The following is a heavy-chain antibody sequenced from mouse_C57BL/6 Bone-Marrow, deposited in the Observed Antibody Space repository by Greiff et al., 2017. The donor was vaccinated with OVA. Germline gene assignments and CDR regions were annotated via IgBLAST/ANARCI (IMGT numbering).Heavy chain of an antibody. D-gene: IGHD2-4*01. J-gene: IGHJ3*01. CDR2: IYPGDGDT. CDR3: ARPDDYDGPC. CDR1: GYAFSSYW. Sequence: VMLVESGAELVKPGASVKISCKASGYAFSSYWMNWVKQRPGKGLEWIGQIYPGDGDTNYNGKFKGKATLTADKSSSTAYMQLSSLTSEDSAVYFCARPDDYDGPCWGQGTLVTVSA. V-gene: IGHV1-80*01.